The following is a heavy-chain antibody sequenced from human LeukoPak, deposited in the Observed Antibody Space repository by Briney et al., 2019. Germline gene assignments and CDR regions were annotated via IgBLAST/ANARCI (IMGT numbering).Heavy chain of an antibody. CDR2: ISYDGGNQ. V-gene: IGHV3-30*18. CDR3: AKPYGSLSRGGLDV. CDR1: EFIFTNYG. D-gene: IGHD1-26*01. J-gene: IGHJ6*02. Sequence: GGSLRLSCIASEFIFTNYGMHWVRQAPGKGLEWVALISYDGGNQYYADSVRGRFTISRDNSKNTLYLQMNSLRAEDTAVYYCAKPYGSLSRGGLDVWGQGTTVIVSS.